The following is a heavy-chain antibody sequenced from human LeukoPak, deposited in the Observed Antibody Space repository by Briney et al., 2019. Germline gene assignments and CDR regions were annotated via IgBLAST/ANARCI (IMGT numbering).Heavy chain of an antibody. CDR2: VSGSGAST. CDR1: GFTFSSYA. CDR3: AKLWPDLFTNHYYGMDV. V-gene: IGHV3-23*01. D-gene: IGHD2-21*01. J-gene: IGHJ6*02. Sequence: AGGSLRLSCAASGFTFSSYAMSWVRQAPGKGLEWVSGVSGSGASTYDAASVKGRFTISRDNPKNTVYLQMNSLRAEDTAVYYCAKLWPDLFTNHYYGMDVWGQGTTVTVSS.